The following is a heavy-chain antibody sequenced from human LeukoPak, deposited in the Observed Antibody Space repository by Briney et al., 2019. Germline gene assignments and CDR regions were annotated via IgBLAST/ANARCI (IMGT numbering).Heavy chain of an antibody. J-gene: IGHJ6*03. CDR2: ISSSGSTI. D-gene: IGHD5-24*01. CDR1: GFTFSSYE. Sequence: GGSLRLSCAASGFTFSSYEMNWVRQAPGKGLEWVSYISSSGSTIYYADSVKGRFTISRDNAKNSLYLQMNSLRAEDTAVYYCARDGYNPALFYMDVWGKGTRVTVSS. CDR3: ARDGYNPALFYMDV. V-gene: IGHV3-48*03.